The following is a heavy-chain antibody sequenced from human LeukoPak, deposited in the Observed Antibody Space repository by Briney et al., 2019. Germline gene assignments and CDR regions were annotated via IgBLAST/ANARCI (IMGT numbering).Heavy chain of an antibody. CDR2: VRDNGEN. J-gene: IGHJ3*02. Sequence: PSETLSFTCTVSGGSINAYYWSWIRQPPGKGLEWIAYVRDNGENNYNPSLKSRVAISVDTANNQISLRLNFVTAANTAIYYCARQPVNTAAFDIWGLGTMVTVSS. V-gene: IGHV4-59*08. D-gene: IGHD5-18*01. CDR1: GGSINAYY. CDR3: ARQPVNTAAFDI.